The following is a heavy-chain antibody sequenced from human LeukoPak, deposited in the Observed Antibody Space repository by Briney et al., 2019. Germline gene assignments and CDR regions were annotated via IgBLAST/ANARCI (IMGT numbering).Heavy chain of an antibody. CDR3: ARDARQELLAGGFDF. CDR2: INHSGST. J-gene: IGHJ4*02. Sequence: TSETLSLTCAVYGGSFSGYYWSWIRQPPGKGLEWIGEINHSGSTNYNPSLKSRVTISVDTSKNQFSLKLSSVTAADTAVYYCARDARQELLAGGFDFWGQGALVTVSS. CDR1: GGSFSGYY. D-gene: IGHD3-10*01. V-gene: IGHV4-34*01.